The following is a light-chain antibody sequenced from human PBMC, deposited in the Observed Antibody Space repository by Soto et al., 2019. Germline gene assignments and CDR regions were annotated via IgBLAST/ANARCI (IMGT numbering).Light chain of an antibody. V-gene: IGLV2-14*01. CDR1: SSDVGGYNY. J-gene: IGLJ2*01. CDR3: ISYTTSGSLV. Sequence: QSVLTQPASVSGSPGQSITISCTGTSSDVGGYNYVSWYQQHPGKAPKLMIYDVSNRPSGVSNRFSGSKSGNTASLTISGLQVEDEADYYCISYTTSGSLVFGGGTKLTVL. CDR2: DVS.